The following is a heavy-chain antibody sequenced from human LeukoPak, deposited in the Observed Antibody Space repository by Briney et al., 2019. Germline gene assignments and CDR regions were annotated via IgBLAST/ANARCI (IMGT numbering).Heavy chain of an antibody. CDR3: ARARATYYYYFDY. Sequence: GASVKVSCKASGYTFTGYYMHWVRQAPGQGLEWMGWINPNSGGTNYAQKFQGRVTMTRDTSISTAYMELSRLRSDDTAVYYCARARATYYYYFDYWGQGTLVTVSS. D-gene: IGHD1-26*01. CDR2: INPNSGGT. V-gene: IGHV1-2*02. CDR1: GYTFTGYY. J-gene: IGHJ4*02.